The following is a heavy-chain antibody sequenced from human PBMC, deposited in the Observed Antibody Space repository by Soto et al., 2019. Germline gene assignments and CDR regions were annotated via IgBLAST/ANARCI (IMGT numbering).Heavy chain of an antibody. Sequence: GGSLRLSCAASGFTFSNYGMHWVRQAPGKGLEWVAVISYDGSNKHYADSVKGRFTISRDNSKNTLYLQMNSLRAEDTAVYYCAKILQLGDYAYYYYGMDVWGQGTTVTVSS. D-gene: IGHD4-17*01. CDR3: AKILQLGDYAYYYYGMDV. CDR1: GFTFSNYG. J-gene: IGHJ6*02. V-gene: IGHV3-30*18. CDR2: ISYDGSNK.